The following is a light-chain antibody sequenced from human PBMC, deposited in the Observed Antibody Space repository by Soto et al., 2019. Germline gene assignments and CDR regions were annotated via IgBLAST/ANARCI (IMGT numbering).Light chain of an antibody. CDR3: SSYTSSSHVV. CDR1: SSDVGCYNY. V-gene: IGLV2-14*01. Sequence: QSVLTQPASVSGSPGQSITISCTGTSSDVGCYNYVSWYQQHPGKAPKLMIYDVSNRPSGVSNRFSGSKSGNTASLTISGLQAEYEADYYCSSYTSSSHVVFGGGTKLTVL. J-gene: IGLJ2*01. CDR2: DVS.